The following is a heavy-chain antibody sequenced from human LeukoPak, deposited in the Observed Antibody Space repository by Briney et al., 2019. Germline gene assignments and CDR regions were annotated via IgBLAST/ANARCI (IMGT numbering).Heavy chain of an antibody. CDR2: LSYGGVNT. Sequence: GGSLRLSCAVSGFTFSTHGIHWVRQAPGKGLEWVALLSYGGVNTHYAESVKGRFIVSRDNSKNTLFLQMNSLRDDDTAVYYCVRGVGVSRFNYFDPWGQGTLVIVSS. J-gene: IGHJ5*02. V-gene: IGHV3-30*12. CDR3: VRGVGVSRFNYFDP. D-gene: IGHD6-13*01. CDR1: GFTFSTHG.